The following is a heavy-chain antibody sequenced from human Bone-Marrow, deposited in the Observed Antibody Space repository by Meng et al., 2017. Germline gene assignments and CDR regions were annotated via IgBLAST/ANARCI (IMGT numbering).Heavy chain of an antibody. V-gene: IGHV3-30*01. Sequence: GESLKISCAASGFTFSSYAMHWVRQAPGKGLEWVAVISYDGSNKYYADSVKGRFTISRDNSKTTLYLQMNSLRAEDTAVYYCARDRGLMVRGVGNWFDPWGQGTLVTVSS. D-gene: IGHD3-10*01. CDR2: ISYDGSNK. J-gene: IGHJ5*02. CDR3: ARDRGLMVRGVGNWFDP. CDR1: GFTFSSYA.